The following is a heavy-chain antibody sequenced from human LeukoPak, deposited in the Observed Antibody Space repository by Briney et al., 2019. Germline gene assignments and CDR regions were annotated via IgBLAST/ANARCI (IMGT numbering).Heavy chain of an antibody. CDR2: IYYSGSP. CDR1: GDSISSGGYY. D-gene: IGHD3-10*01. Sequence: SETLSLTCTVSGDSISSGGYYWTWIRQHPGTGLEWIGYIYYSGSPNYNPSLKSRVTVSVDTSKNQFSLKLSSVTAADTAVYYCARESPVHYYGSGSSFDYWGQGTLVTVSS. CDR3: ARESPVHYYGSGSSFDY. V-gene: IGHV4-31*03. J-gene: IGHJ4*02.